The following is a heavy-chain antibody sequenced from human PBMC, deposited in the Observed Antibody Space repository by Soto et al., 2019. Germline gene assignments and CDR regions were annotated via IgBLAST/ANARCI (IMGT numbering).Heavy chain of an antibody. CDR1: GFTFSSYG. V-gene: IGHV3-30*18. CDR3: AKGEDIVLMVYAPGAFDI. D-gene: IGHD2-8*01. Sequence: GGSLRLSCAASGFTFSSYGMHWVRQAPGKGLEWVAVISYDGSNKYYADSVKGRFTISRDNSKNTLYLQMNSLRAEDTAVYYCAKGEDIVLMVYAPGAFDIWGQGTMVTVSS. CDR2: ISYDGSNK. J-gene: IGHJ3*02.